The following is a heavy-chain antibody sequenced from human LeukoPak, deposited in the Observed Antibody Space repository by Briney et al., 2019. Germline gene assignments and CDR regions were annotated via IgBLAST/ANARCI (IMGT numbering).Heavy chain of an antibody. V-gene: IGHV1-46*01. CDR3: ARETGYSYGYGY. J-gene: IGHJ4*02. D-gene: IGHD5-18*01. Sequence: ASVKVSCKASGYTSSSYYMHWVRQAPGQGLEWMGKINPSGGSTSYAQKFQGRVTMTRDMSTSTVYMELSSLRSEDTAVYYCARETGYSYGYGYWGQGTLVTVSS. CDR2: INPSGGST. CDR1: GYTSSSYY.